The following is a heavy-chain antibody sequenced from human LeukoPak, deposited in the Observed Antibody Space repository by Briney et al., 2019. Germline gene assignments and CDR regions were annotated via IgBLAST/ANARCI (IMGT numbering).Heavy chain of an antibody. CDR3: ARRTPFYYDSSGYYYFDY. V-gene: IGHV4-38-2*01. CDR2: IYHSGST. D-gene: IGHD3-22*01. J-gene: IGHJ4*02. CDR1: GYSISSGYY. Sequence: SETLSLTCAVSGYSISSGYYWGWIRQPPGKGLEWIGSIYHSGSTYYNPSLKSRVTISVDTSKNQFSQKLSSVTAADTAVYYCARRTPFYYDSSGYYYFDYWGQGTLVTVSS.